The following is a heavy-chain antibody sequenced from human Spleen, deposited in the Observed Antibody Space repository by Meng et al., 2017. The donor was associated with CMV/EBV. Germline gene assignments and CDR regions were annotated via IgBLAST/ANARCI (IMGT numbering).Heavy chain of an antibody. CDR1: GFTFRHFA. D-gene: IGHD1-14*01. J-gene: IGHJ4*02. V-gene: IGHV3-30-3*01. Sequence: GGSLRLSCAASGFTFRHFAMHWVRQAPGKGLEWVAATSFDGGLKYYADSVQGRFTISRENSRNTVDLQMNSLRPDDTAVYYCARSLRRTATYFDQWGQGTLVTVSS. CDR2: TSFDGGLK. CDR3: ARSLRRTATYFDQ.